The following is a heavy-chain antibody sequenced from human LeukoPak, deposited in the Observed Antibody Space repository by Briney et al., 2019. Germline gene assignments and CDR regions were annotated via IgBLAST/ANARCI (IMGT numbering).Heavy chain of an antibody. V-gene: IGHV6-1*01. CDR2: TYYRSKWYN. D-gene: IGHD5-18*01. Sequence: SQTLSLTCPISGNSLSSNSAAWSWIRQSPSRGLEWLGRTYYRSKWYNDYAVSVKSRITINPDTSKNQFSLQLNSVTPEDTAVYYCARGRIYSYADWGQGTLVTVSS. CDR1: GNSLSSNSAA. CDR3: ARGRIYSYAD. J-gene: IGHJ4*02.